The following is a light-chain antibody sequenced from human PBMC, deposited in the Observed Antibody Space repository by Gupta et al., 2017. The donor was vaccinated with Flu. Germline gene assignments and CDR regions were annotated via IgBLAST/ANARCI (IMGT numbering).Light chain of an antibody. V-gene: IGLV3-10*01. J-gene: IGLJ3*02. CDR1: ALPRKY. CDR2: EDT. Sequence: SYEVTQPPSVSVSPGQTARITCSGDALPRKYAYWYQQKSGQAPVLVIYEDTKRPSGIPERSSGSSSGTMATLTISGAQVEDEADYYCYSTDSSGNHVVFGGGTKLTVL. CDR3: YSTDSSGNHVV.